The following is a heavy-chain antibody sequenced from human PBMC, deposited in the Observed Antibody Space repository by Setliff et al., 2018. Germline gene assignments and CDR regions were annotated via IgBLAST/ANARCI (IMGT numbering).Heavy chain of an antibody. D-gene: IGHD3-10*01. CDR2: ISGYNGNT. Sequence: GASVKVSCKASGYSFRNFGITWVRQAPGQGLEWMGWISGYNGNTNYAQNLQGRLTLSTDRSTNTVYMELGSLTTDDTAIYYCARVESMVRGKNILRHFDYWGQGTQVTVSS. CDR1: GYSFRNFG. CDR3: ARVESMVRGKNILRHFDY. V-gene: IGHV1-18*01. J-gene: IGHJ4*02.